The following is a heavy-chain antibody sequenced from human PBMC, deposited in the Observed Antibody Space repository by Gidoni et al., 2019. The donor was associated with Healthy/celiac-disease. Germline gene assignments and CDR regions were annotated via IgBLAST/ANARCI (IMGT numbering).Heavy chain of an antibody. D-gene: IGHD3-3*01. CDR1: GGTFSSYT. J-gene: IGHJ6*02. CDR2: IIPSLGIA. CDR3: ARDSPGEEWLSYGMDV. Sequence: QVQLVQSGAEVKKPGFSVKVSCKASGGTFSSYTISWVRQAPGQGLEWMGRIIPSLGIANYAQKFQGRVTITADKSTSTDYMELSSLRSEDTAVYYCARDSPGEEWLSYGMDVWGQGTTVTVSS. V-gene: IGHV1-69*08.